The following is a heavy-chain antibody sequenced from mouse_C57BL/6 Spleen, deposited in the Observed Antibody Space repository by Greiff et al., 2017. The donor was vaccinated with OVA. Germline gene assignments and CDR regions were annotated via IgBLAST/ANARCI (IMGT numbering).Heavy chain of an antibody. J-gene: IGHJ3*01. D-gene: IGHD3-2*02. CDR3: ARGDSSGYGFAY. CDR2: IYPRSGNT. CDR1: GYTFTSYG. V-gene: IGHV1-81*01. Sequence: QVQLKESGAELARPGASVKLSCKASGYTFTSYGISWVKQRTGQGLEWIGEIYPRSGNTYYNEKFKGKATLTADKSSSTAYMELRSLTSEDSAVYFCARGDSSGYGFAYWGQGTLVTVSA.